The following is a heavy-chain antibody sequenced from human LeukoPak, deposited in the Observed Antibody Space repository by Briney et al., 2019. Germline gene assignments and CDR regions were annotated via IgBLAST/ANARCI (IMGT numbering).Heavy chain of an antibody. J-gene: IGHJ4*02. CDR2: ITTNGGTT. CDR3: VKAYNWNVYSSGDF. D-gene: IGHD1-1*01. Sequence: GGSLRLSCSASGFTFSKNSMYWVRQAPGKGLQYVSAITTNGGTTYYADSVKGRFTISRDSSKNALFLQMSTLRTEDTAVYYCVKAYNWNVYSSGDFWGQGTLVTVSS. CDR1: GFTFSKNS. V-gene: IGHV3-64D*06.